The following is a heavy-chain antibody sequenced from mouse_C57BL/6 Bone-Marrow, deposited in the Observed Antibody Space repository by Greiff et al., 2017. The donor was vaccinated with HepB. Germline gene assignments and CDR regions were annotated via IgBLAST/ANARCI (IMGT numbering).Heavy chain of an antibody. CDR2: INPSSGYT. CDR3: AREGFTDSFDY. CDR1: GYTFTSYT. Sequence: VHLVESGAELARPGASVKMSCKASGYTFTSYTMHWVKQRPGQGLEWIGYINPSSGYTKYNQKFKDKATLTADKSSSTAYMQLSSLTSEDSAVYYCAREGFTDSFDYWGQGTTLTVSS. V-gene: IGHV1-4*01. J-gene: IGHJ2*01.